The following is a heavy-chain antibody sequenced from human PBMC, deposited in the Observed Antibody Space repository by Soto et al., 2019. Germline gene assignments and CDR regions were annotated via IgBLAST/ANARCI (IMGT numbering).Heavy chain of an antibody. CDR2: MNPNSGNT. Sequence: ASVKVSCKASGYTFTSYDINWVRQATGEGLEWMGWMNPNSGNTGYAQKFQGRVTMTRNTSISTAYMELSSLRSEDTAVYYCARDLDTAMEDYYYYGMDVWGQGTTVTVSS. D-gene: IGHD5-18*01. J-gene: IGHJ6*02. CDR3: ARDLDTAMEDYYYYGMDV. CDR1: GYTFTSYD. V-gene: IGHV1-8*01.